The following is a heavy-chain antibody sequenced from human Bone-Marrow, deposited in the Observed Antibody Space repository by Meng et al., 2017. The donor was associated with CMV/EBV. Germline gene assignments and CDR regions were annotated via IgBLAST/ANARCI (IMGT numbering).Heavy chain of an antibody. J-gene: IGHJ4*02. CDR3: AGRDLWSGYDY. Sequence: GESLKISCAASGFMFSTYWMHWVRQAAGKGLVWVSRINPDGSSTSYADSVKGRFTVSRDKAKNTLYLQMNSLRDEDTAVYYCAGRDLWSGYDYWGQGTLVTVSS. CDR2: INPDGSST. D-gene: IGHD3-3*01. V-gene: IGHV3-74*01. CDR1: GFMFSTYW.